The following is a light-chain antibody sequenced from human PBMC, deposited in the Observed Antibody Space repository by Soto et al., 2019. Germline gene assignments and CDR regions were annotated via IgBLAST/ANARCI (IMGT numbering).Light chain of an antibody. CDR2: DAS. CDR3: QQYGFSPIS. J-gene: IGKJ5*01. V-gene: IGKV3-20*01. CDR1: QTVTNDY. Sequence: EVMLTQSPGTLSLSPGERVTLSCRASQTVTNDYLAWYQQKDGQAPRLLIYDASTRATGVPDRFSGSGSGPEYTLTITRLEPEDFAVYSCQQYGFSPISFGQGTLLEIK.